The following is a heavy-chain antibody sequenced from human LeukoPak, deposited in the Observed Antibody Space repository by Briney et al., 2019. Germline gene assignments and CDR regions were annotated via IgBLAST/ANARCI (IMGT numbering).Heavy chain of an antibody. CDR3: ARDAYDDASES. CDR1: GCSFSGYW. Sequence: GGSLRLSCAASGCSFSGYWMTWVGQAAGKGLEWVANLRPDGSGKYYADSVKGRFAISRDNAKNSLYLQMHGLRADDTAIYYYARDAYDDASESWGQGTLVTVSS. J-gene: IGHJ5*02. V-gene: IGHV3-7*01. D-gene: IGHD3-3*01. CDR2: LRPDGSGK.